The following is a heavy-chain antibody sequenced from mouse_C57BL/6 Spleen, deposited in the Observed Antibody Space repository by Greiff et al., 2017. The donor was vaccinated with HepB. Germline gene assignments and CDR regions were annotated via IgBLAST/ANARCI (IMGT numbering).Heavy chain of an antibody. J-gene: IGHJ3*01. CDR3: APQYSQVAY. D-gene: IGHD2-12*01. CDR1: GYTFTGYW. V-gene: IGHV1-9*01. CDR2: ILPGSGST. Sequence: QVQLQQSGAELMKPGASVKLSCKATGYTFTGYWIEWVKQRPGHGLERTGEILPGSGSTNYNEKCKGKATFTADTSSNTAYMQLSSLTTEDSAIYYCAPQYSQVAYWGQGTLVTVAA.